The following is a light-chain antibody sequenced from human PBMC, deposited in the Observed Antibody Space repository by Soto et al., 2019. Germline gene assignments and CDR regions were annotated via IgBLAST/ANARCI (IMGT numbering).Light chain of an antibody. CDR1: RSFASSY. CDR2: AAS. CDR3: QQYGSSPPYT. Sequence: DMVLTQSPGTLSLSPGERATLSCRASRSFASSYLGWYQQKPGQAPRLLLYAASKRATGIPDRFSGSGSGTDFTLTINRLEPEDSAVYYCQQYGSSPPYTFVQGTKVEI. V-gene: IGKV3-20*01. J-gene: IGKJ2*01.